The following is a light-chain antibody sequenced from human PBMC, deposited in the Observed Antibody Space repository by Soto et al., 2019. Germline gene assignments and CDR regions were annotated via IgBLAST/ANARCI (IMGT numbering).Light chain of an antibody. CDR3: SSYAGSTNFYV. Sequence: QSALTQPASVAGSPGQASTISCTGTSSDVGKYNLVSWYQHHPDKAPKLILYDVTQWPSGASNRFSGSKSGNTASLTIYGLRADDEADYYCSSYAGSTNFYVFGTGTKVTVL. CDR2: DVT. CDR1: SSDVGKYNL. J-gene: IGLJ1*01. V-gene: IGLV2-23*02.